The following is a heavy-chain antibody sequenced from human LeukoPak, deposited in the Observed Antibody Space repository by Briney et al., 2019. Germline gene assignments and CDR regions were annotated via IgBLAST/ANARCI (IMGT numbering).Heavy chain of an antibody. CDR1: GGSFSGYY. CDR3: ARGAPHGSGSFGDWFDP. D-gene: IGHD3-10*01. V-gene: IGHV4-34*01. Sequence: SETLSLTCAVYGGSFSGYYWSWIRQPPGKGLEWIGEINHSGSTNYNPSLKSRVTISVDTSKNQFSLKLSSVTAADTAVYYCARGAPHGSGSFGDWFDPWGQGTLVTVSS. J-gene: IGHJ5*02. CDR2: INHSGST.